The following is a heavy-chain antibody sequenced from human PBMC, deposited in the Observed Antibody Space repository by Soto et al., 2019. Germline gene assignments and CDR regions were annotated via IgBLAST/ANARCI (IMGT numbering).Heavy chain of an antibody. V-gene: IGHV4-34*01. J-gene: IGHJ4*02. CDR3: ARGRPPLDY. Sequence: KTSETLSLTCAVYGGSFSGYYWSWIRQPPGKGLEWIGEINHSGSTNYNPSLKSRVTISVDTSKNQFSLKLSSVTAADTAVYYCARGRPPLDYWGQGTLVTVSS. CDR2: INHSGST. CDR1: GGSFSGYY.